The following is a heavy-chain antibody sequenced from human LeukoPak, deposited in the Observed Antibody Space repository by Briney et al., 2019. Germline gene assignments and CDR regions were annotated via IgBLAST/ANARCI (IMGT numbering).Heavy chain of an antibody. D-gene: IGHD1-14*01. V-gene: IGHV3-23*01. J-gene: IGHJ4*02. CDR3: TTDNRGINFDY. Sequence: GGSLRLSCAASGFTFSSYAMSWVRQAPGKGLEWVSAISGSGGSTYYADSVKGRFTISRDNSKNTLYLQMNSLKTEDTAVYYCTTDNRGINFDYWGQGTLVTVSS. CDR1: GFTFSSYA. CDR2: ISGSGGST.